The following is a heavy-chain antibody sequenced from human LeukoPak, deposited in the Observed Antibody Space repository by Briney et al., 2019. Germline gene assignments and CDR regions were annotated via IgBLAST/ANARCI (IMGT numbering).Heavy chain of an antibody. CDR1: GFSLSTTGVC. D-gene: IGHD2-15*01. J-gene: IGHJ4*02. V-gene: IGHV4-61*08. CDR2: IYYSGST. Sequence: ESGPTLVNPTQTLTLTCTISGFSLSTTGVCVGWIRQPPGKGLEWIGYIYYSGSTNYNPSLKSRVTISVDTSKNQFSLKLSSVTAADTAVYYCASLGYCSGGSCYSTPLFDYWGQGTLVTVSS. CDR3: ASLGYCSGGSCYSTPLFDY.